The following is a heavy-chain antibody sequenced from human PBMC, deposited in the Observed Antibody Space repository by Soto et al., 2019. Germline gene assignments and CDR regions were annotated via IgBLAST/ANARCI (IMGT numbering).Heavy chain of an antibody. Sequence: GGSLRLSCAASGFTFSSYAMHCVRQAPGKGLEWVAVISYDGSNKYYADSVKGRFTISRDNSKNTLYLQMNSLRAEDTAVYYCARAHVDTAMANFYFDYWGQGTMVTVSS. V-gene: IGHV3-30-3*01. J-gene: IGHJ4*02. D-gene: IGHD5-18*01. CDR1: GFTFSSYA. CDR3: ARAHVDTAMANFYFDY. CDR2: ISYDGSNK.